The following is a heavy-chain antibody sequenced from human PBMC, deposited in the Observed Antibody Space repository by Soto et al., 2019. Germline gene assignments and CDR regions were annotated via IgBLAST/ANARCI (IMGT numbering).Heavy chain of an antibody. D-gene: IGHD2-15*01. CDR1: GFTVSSYY. Sequence: GGSLRLSCAASGFTVSSYYMSWVRQAPGKGLEWVSVIYSGGSTYYADSVKGRFTISRDNSKNTLYLQMNSLRAEDTAVYYCVRRRTYCSGGSCYFSDAFDIWGQGTMVTVSS. CDR3: VRRRTYCSGGSCYFSDAFDI. V-gene: IGHV3-66*01. CDR2: IYSGGST. J-gene: IGHJ3*02.